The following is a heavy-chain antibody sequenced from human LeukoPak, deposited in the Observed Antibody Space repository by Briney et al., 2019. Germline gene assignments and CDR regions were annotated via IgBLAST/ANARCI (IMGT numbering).Heavy chain of an antibody. CDR2: INPNSGGT. J-gene: IGHJ4*02. D-gene: IGHD6-19*01. CDR3: ARDPEGPEYSIGWSAY. CDR1: GYTFTGYY. V-gene: IGHV1-2*02. Sequence: GASVKVSCKASGYTFTGYYMHWVRQAPGQGLEWMGWINPNSGGTNYAQKFQGRVTMTTDTSTTTAYMELSSLRSEDTAVYYCARDPEGPEYSIGWSAYWGQGTLVTVSS.